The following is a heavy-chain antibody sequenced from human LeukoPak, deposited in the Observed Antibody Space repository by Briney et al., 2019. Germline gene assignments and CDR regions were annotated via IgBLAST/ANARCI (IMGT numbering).Heavy chain of an antibody. J-gene: IGHJ6*03. CDR3: ASYCTNGVCFTYYYYYMDV. Sequence: GGSLRLSCAASGFTFSSYAMSWVRQAPGKGLEWVSAISGSGGSTYYADSVKGRFTIPRDNSKNTLYLQMNSLRAEDTAVYYCASYCTNGVCFTYYYYYMDVWGKGTTVTVSS. CDR2: ISGSGGST. CDR1: GFTFSSYA. V-gene: IGHV3-23*01. D-gene: IGHD2-8*01.